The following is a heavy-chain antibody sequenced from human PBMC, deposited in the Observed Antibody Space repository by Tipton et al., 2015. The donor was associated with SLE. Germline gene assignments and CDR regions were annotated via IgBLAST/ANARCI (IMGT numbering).Heavy chain of an antibody. V-gene: IGHV4-39*07. CDR2: INHSGST. J-gene: IGHJ2*01. CDR3: ARFYPERPNWYFDL. Sequence: TLSLTCTVSGGSISSSSYYWGWIRQPPGKGLEWIGEINHSGSTNYNPSLKSRVTISVDTSKNQFSLKLSSVTAADTAVYYCARFYPERPNWYFDLWGRGTLVTVSS. D-gene: IGHD1-1*01. CDR1: GGSISSSSYY.